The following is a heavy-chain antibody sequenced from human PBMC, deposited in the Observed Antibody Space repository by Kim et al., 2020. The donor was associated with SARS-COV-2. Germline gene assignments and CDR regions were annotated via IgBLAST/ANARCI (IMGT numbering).Heavy chain of an antibody. CDR3: TRENFWYFDL. D-gene: IGHD1-7*01. J-gene: IGHJ2*01. CDR2: STI. V-gene: IGHV3-48*03. Sequence: STIYYADSVKVRLTVSRDNAKNSLYLQMNSLRAEDTAIYFCTRENFWYFDLWGRGTLVTVSS.